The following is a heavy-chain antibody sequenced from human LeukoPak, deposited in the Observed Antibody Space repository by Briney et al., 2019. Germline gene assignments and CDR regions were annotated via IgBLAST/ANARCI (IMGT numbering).Heavy chain of an antibody. J-gene: IGHJ6*02. D-gene: IGHD2-8*01. CDR1: GFTFSSYA. Sequence: QPGASLRLSCAASGFTFSSYAMSWVRQAPGKGLEWVSAISGSGGSTYYADSVKGRFTISRDNSKNTLYLQMNSLRAEDTAVYYCAKDELMVYASDYYYGMDVWGQGTTVTVSS. V-gene: IGHV3-23*01. CDR2: ISGSGGST. CDR3: AKDELMVYASDYYYGMDV.